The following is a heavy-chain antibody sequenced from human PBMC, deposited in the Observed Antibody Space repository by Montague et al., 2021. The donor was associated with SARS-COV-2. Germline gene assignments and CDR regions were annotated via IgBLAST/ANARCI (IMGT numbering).Heavy chain of an antibody. CDR2: FYTTGST. D-gene: IGHD6-19*01. Sequence: SETLSLTCTVSGGSISSYCWSWIRQPAGKGLEWIGRFYTTGSTNYNPSLKSRGTMSVDTSKNQFSLKLSSVTAADTAVYYCASSTFYSSGWWDNWYFDLWGRGTLVTVSS. CDR3: ASSTFYSSGWWDNWYFDL. J-gene: IGHJ2*01. V-gene: IGHV4-4*07. CDR1: GGSISSYC.